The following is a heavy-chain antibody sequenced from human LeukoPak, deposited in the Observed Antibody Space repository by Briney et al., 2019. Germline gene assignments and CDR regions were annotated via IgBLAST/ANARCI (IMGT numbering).Heavy chain of an antibody. D-gene: IGHD2-2*01. Sequence: IPSETLSLTCTVSGGSVNSNNYYWAWVRQPPGKGLEWIGAVYFTGSTQYNPSLKSRVTISVDTSKNQFSLKLSSVTAADTAVYYCARLSFNVVPADEYYYYYYMDVWGKGTTVTISS. CDR3: ARLSFNVVPADEYYYYYYMDV. V-gene: IGHV4-39*07. CDR2: VYFTGST. J-gene: IGHJ6*03. CDR1: GGSVNSNNYY.